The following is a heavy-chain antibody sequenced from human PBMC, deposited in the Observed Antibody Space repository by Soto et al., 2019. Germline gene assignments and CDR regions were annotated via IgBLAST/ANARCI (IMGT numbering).Heavy chain of an antibody. V-gene: IGHV4-30-2*03. CDR2: VYYTGDS. D-gene: IGHD3-3*01. CDR3: ARLGGYYQALDH. CDR1: GGSISSGGYS. J-gene: IGHJ4*02. Sequence: PSETLSLTCAVSGGSISSGGYSWSWIRQPPGKGLEGIGSVYYTGDSYYNPSLRSRVTISIDTSKNQFSLKVSSVTAADTAVYYCARLGGYYQALDHWSQGTLVTVSS.